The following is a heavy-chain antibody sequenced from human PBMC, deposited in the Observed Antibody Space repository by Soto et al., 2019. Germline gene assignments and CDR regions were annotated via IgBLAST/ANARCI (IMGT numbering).Heavy chain of an antibody. CDR1: RYTFSNYD. CDR2: MNRISGNT. V-gene: IGHV1-8*01. J-gene: IGHJ4*02. Sequence: VPVAGPDSRYTFSNYDITCVRQATGQGLEWMGWMNRISGNTACAQKFQGRLSMTRNTSISTAYMELDTLRSEDTAVYYCVRRGGYYDMLNGYDDWGPGTLVTVSS. CDR3: VRRGGYYDMLNGYDD. D-gene: IGHD3-9*01.